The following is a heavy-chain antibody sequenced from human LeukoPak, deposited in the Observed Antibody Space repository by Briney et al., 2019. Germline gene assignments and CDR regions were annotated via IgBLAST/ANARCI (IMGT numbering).Heavy chain of an antibody. CDR1: GFTFSSYS. J-gene: IGHJ4*02. D-gene: IGHD1-14*01. V-gene: IGHV3-21*01. CDR2: ISSSSSYI. CDR3: ARNRAATRVGSLTGDY. Sequence: GGSLRLSCAASGFTFSSYSMNWVRQAPGKGLEWVSSISSSSSYIYYADSVKGRFTISRDNAKNSLYLQMNSLRAEDTAVYYYARNRAATRVGSLTGDYWGQGTLVTVSS.